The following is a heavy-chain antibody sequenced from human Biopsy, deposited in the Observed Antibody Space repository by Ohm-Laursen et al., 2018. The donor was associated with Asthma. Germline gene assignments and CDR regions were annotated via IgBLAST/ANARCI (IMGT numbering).Heavy chain of an antibody. CDR1: GFTVSRDY. J-gene: IGHJ4*02. Sequence: GSLRLSCAASGFTVSRDYMFWVRQAPGKGLEWVSVIYSGGTSHTADSVRGRFTISRDYSKNTLYLQMHSLRAEDTAVYYCAKRRGYSGHDNDYWGQGTLVIVSS. CDR3: AKRRGYSGHDNDY. D-gene: IGHD5-12*01. CDR2: IYSGGTS. V-gene: IGHV3-53*01.